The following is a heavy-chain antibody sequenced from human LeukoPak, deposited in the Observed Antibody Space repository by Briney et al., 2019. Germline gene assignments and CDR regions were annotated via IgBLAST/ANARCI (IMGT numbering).Heavy chain of an antibody. V-gene: IGHV4-30-2*01. Sequence: SETLSLTCAVSGGSIGSGGYSWSWIRQPPGKGLEWIGYIYHSGSTYYNPSLKSRVTISVDRSKNQFSLKLSSVTAADTAVYYCASTELPYGGFDYWGQGTLVTVSS. D-gene: IGHD2-15*01. CDR3: ASTELPYGGFDY. CDR1: GGSIGSGGYS. CDR2: IYHSGST. J-gene: IGHJ4*02.